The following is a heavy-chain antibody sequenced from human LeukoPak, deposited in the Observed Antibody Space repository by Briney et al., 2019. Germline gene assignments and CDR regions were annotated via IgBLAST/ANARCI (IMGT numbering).Heavy chain of an antibody. CDR1: GGSISSYY. D-gene: IGHD3-10*01. Sequence: SETLSLTCTVSGGSISSYYWSWIRQPPGKGLEWIGYIYYSGSTNYNPSLKSRVTISVDTSKNQFSLKLSSVTAADTAVYYCARSRGVITYYYYGMDVWGQGTTVTVSS. V-gene: IGHV4-59*08. J-gene: IGHJ6*02. CDR3: ARSRGVITYYYYGMDV. CDR2: IYYSGST.